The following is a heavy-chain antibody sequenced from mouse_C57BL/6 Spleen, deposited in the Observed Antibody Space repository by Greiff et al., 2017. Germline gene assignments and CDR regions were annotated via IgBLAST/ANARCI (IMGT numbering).Heavy chain of an antibody. CDR1: GFTFSDYY. CDR3: ARGRATTVVAGSAMDY. Sequence: DVKLVESEGGLVQPGSSMKLSCTASGFTFSDYYMAWVRQVPEKGLEWVANINYDGSSTYYLDSLKSRFIISRDNAKNILYLQMSSLKSEDTATYYCARGRATTVVAGSAMDYWGQGTSVTVSS. V-gene: IGHV5-16*01. J-gene: IGHJ4*01. CDR2: INYDGSST. D-gene: IGHD1-1*01.